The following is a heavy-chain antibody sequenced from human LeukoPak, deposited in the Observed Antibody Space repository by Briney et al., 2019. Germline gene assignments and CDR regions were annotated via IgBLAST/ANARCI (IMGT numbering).Heavy chain of an antibody. Sequence: GESLKISCKGSGYSFTSYRIGWVRQMPGKGLEWMGIIYPGDSDTRYSPSFQGPVTLSADKSISTAYLQWSSLKASDTAMYYCARTTRGLYCSGGSCWDYWGQGTLVTVSS. CDR2: IYPGDSDT. J-gene: IGHJ4*02. D-gene: IGHD2-15*01. CDR3: ARTTRGLYCSGGSCWDY. CDR1: GYSFTSYR. V-gene: IGHV5-51*01.